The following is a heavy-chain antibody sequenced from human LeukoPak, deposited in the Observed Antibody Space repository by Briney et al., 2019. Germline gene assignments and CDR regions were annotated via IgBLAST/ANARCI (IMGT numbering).Heavy chain of an antibody. Sequence: SETLSLTCTVSGGPISSRTYYWGWIRQPPGKGLEWIGSIYYTGSTFYNPSLKSRVTISVDTSKNQFSMKLSSVTAADAAVYFCARGWTTWGAFDIWGQGTMVTVSS. J-gene: IGHJ3*02. CDR1: GGPISSRTYY. CDR2: IYYTGST. D-gene: IGHD2/OR15-2a*01. CDR3: ARGWTTWGAFDI. V-gene: IGHV4-39*07.